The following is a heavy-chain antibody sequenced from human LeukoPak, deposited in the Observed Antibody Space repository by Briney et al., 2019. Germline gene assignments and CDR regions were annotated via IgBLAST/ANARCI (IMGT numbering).Heavy chain of an antibody. V-gene: IGHV4-34*01. Sequence: KPSETLSLTCAVYGGSFSGYYWSWIRQPPGKGLEWIGEINHSGSTNYNPSLKSRVTISVDTSKNQFSLKLSSVTAADTAVYYCARCPRITMXRGXTVRYYGMDVWGQGTTVTVSS. J-gene: IGHJ6*02. D-gene: IGHD3-10*01. CDR3: ARCPRITMXRGXTVRYYGMDV. CDR2: INHSGST. CDR1: GGSFSGYY.